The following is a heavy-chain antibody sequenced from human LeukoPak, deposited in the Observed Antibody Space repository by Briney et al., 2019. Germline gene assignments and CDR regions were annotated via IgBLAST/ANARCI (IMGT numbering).Heavy chain of an antibody. D-gene: IGHD3-10*01. Sequence: ASVTVSCKASGYTFPIYYMHWVRQAPGQGMEWMGIINPSGDSTTYAQKFQGRVTMTRDTSTSTVYMELSSLRSEDPAVYYCARAGFGESELAADYWGQGTLVTVSS. CDR2: INPSGDST. J-gene: IGHJ4*02. CDR1: GYTFPIYY. CDR3: ARAGFGESELAADY. V-gene: IGHV1-46*01.